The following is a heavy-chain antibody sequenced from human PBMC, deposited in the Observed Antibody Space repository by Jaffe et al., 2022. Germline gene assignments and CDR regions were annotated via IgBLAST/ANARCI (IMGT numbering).Heavy chain of an antibody. CDR3: ARRGYYDILTGFSGGFDY. CDR2: IYHSGST. Sequence: QVQLQESGPGLVKPSETLSLTCAVSGYSISSGYYWGWIRQPPGKGLEWIGSIYHSGSTYYNPSLKSRVTISVDTSKNQFSLKLSSVTAADTAVYYCARRGYYDILTGFSGGFDYWGQGTLVTVSS. D-gene: IGHD3-9*01. CDR1: GYSISSGYY. V-gene: IGHV4-38-2*01. J-gene: IGHJ4*02.